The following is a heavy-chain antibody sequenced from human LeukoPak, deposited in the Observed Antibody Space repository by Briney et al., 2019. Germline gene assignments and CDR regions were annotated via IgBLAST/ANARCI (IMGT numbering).Heavy chain of an antibody. D-gene: IGHD5-24*01. CDR3: AGHPAEMNTL. CDR1: GLTFSNYR. CDR2: ISSSGNYI. V-gene: IGHV3-21*01. J-gene: IGHJ4*02. Sequence: GGSLRLSCAASGLTFSNYRMNWVCQAPGKGLEWVSSISSSGNYIYYAGSMRGRFTISRDNAKNSVYLKMSSLRAEDTAVYYCAGHPAEMNTLWGQGTLVTVSS.